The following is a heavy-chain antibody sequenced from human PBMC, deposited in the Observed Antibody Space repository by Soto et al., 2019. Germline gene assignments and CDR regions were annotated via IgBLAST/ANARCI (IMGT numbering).Heavy chain of an antibody. V-gene: IGHV3-9*01. J-gene: IGHJ6*02. D-gene: IGHD2-15*01. CDR1: GFTFVDFA. Sequence: GGSLNPSFAASGFTFVDFAMHWVRQAPGKGWGWVSGISWNSGSIGYADSVKGRFTISRDDSKNSLYLQMNSLKIEDTAVYYCARGGYCSGRSCHSDYYGMDVWGQGTTVTVSS. CDR2: ISWNSGSI. CDR3: ARGGYCSGRSCHSDYYGMDV.